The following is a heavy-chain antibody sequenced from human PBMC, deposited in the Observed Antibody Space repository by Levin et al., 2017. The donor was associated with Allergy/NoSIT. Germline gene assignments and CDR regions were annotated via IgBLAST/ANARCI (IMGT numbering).Heavy chain of an antibody. CDR2: IKSDGSNT. J-gene: IGHJ4*02. CDR1: GFTFSSYW. Sequence: PGGSLRLSCAASGFTFSSYWMHWVRQAPGKGLVWVSRIKSDGSNTHYADSVKGRFTSSRENAKNTLYLQMNSLSAGATAGYYCGKDHSGYNSIDYWGQGTLVTVSS. CDR3: GKDHSGYNSIDY. V-gene: IGHV3-74*01. D-gene: IGHD5-24*01.